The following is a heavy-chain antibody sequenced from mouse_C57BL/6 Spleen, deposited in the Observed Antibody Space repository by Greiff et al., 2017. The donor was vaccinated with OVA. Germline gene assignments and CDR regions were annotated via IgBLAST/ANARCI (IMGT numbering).Heavy chain of an antibody. Sequence: QVQLQQPGAELVMPGASVKLSCKASGYTFTSYWMHWVKQRPGQGLEWIGEIDPSDSYTNYNQKFKGKSTLTVDKSSSTAYMQLSSLTSEDSAVYYCARRGISRIYYGSSYSYYYAMDYWGQGTSVTVSS. J-gene: IGHJ4*01. CDR1: GYTFTSYW. CDR3: ARRGISRIYYGSSYSYYYAMDY. V-gene: IGHV1-69*01. CDR2: IDPSDSYT. D-gene: IGHD1-1*01.